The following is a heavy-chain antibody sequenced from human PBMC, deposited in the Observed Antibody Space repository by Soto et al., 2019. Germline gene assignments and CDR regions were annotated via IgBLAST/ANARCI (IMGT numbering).Heavy chain of an antibody. J-gene: IGHJ6*02. Sequence: EVQLLESGGGLVQPGGSLRISCAASGFTFSTSAMSWVRQVPGKGLEWVSLISGSGRSTDYADSVKGRFIISRDNSKNTVSLQMNSLRAGDSAVYYCARDPPSEKLQPDFGMDVWGQGTTVTVAS. CDR2: ISGSGRST. D-gene: IGHD2-15*01. CDR1: GFTFSTSA. V-gene: IGHV3-23*01. CDR3: ARDPPSEKLQPDFGMDV.